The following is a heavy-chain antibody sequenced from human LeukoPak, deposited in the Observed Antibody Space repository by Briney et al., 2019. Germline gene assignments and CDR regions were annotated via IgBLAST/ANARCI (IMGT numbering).Heavy chain of an antibody. D-gene: IGHD3-9*01. Sequence: GGSLRLSCAASGFTFSNYDMHWVRQATGKGLEWVSGIGSGGDTYYPGSVKGRFTISRENAKKSLYLQMNSLRAGDRAVYYCARVGLDDPLTAYDYWGQGTLVTLSS. CDR2: IGSGGDT. J-gene: IGHJ4*02. CDR1: GFTFSNYD. CDR3: ARVGLDDPLTAYDY. V-gene: IGHV3-13*01.